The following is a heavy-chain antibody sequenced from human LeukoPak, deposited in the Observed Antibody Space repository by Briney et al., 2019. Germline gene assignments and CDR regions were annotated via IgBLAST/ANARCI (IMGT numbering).Heavy chain of an antibody. CDR3: ATSDDSSGSD. V-gene: IGHV3-7*01. D-gene: IGHD3-22*01. Sequence: GGSLRLFCAVSGFTFSSYAMSWVRQAPGKGLEWVANINRDGSVKHYVDSAKGRFTISRDNAKNSLYLEMNSLRAEDTALYYCATSDDSSGSDWGQGTLVTVSS. CDR1: GFTFSSYA. CDR2: INRDGSVK. J-gene: IGHJ4*02.